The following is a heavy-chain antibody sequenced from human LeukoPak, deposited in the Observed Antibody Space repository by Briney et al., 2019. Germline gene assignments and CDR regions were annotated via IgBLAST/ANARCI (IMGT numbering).Heavy chain of an antibody. D-gene: IGHD3-22*01. CDR3: AKDYHYYDSSGYFDY. Sequence: GGSLRLSCAASGFTFSSYAMSWVRQAPGKGLEWVSGISGSGGSTYYADSVKGRFTISRDNSKNTLYLQMNSLRAEDTAVYYCAKDYHYYDSSGYFDYWGQGTLVTVSS. V-gene: IGHV3-23*01. CDR1: GFTFSSYA. J-gene: IGHJ4*02. CDR2: ISGSGGST.